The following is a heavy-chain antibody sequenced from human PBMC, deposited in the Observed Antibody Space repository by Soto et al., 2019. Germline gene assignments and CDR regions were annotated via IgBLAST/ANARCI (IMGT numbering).Heavy chain of an antibody. CDR3: ARDGMGSSWTPEAFDI. Sequence: PGGSLRLSCAASGFTFSSYIMNWVGQSPGKGLEWVSSISSSSSYIYYADSVKGRFTISRDNAKNSLYLQMNSLRAEDTAVYYCARDGMGSSWTPEAFDIWGQGTMVTVSS. J-gene: IGHJ3*02. V-gene: IGHV3-21*01. CDR1: GFTFSSYI. CDR2: ISSSSSYI. D-gene: IGHD6-13*01.